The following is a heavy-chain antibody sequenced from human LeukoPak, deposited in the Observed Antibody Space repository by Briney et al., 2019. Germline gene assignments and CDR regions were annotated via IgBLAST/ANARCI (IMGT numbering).Heavy chain of an antibody. CDR3: ARGRNPAEYFDY. CDR2: IIPIFGTA. D-gene: IGHD1-14*01. CDR1: GGTFSSYA. V-gene: IGHV1-69*05. J-gene: IGHJ4*02. Sequence: GASVKVSCKASGGTFSSYAISWVRQAPGQGLEWMGGIIPIFGTANYAQKFQGRVTITTDESTSTAYMELSSLRSEDTAVYYCARGRNPAEYFDYWDQGTLVTVSS.